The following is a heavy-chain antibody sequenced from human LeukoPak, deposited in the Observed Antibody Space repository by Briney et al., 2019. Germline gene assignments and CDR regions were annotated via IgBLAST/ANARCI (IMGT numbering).Heavy chain of an antibody. V-gene: IGHV3-66*01. J-gene: IGHJ4*02. CDR3: AKDLLRWSFDY. CDR1: GFTFSSYW. CDR2: IYSGDST. Sequence: PGGSLRLSCAASGFTFSSYWMSWVRQAPGKGLQWISIIYSGDSTYYADSVKGRFTISRDNSKNTLYLQMNSLRADDTAVYYCAKDLLRWSFDYWGQGTLVTVSS. D-gene: IGHD4-23*01.